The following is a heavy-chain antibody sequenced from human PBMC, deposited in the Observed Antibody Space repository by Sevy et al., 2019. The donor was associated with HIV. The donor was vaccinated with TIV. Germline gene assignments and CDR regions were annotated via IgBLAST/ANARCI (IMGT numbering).Heavy chain of an antibody. CDR1: GFTFSNAW. V-gene: IGHV3-15*01. CDR3: TTDGSYDFWSGYHKLHDY. J-gene: IGHJ4*02. D-gene: IGHD3-3*01. CDR2: IKSKTDGGTT. Sequence: GGSLRLSCAASGFTFSNAWMSWVRQAPGKGLEWVGRIKSKTDGGTTDYAAPVKGRFTISRDDSKNTLYLQMNSLKTEDTAVYYCTTDGSYDFWSGYHKLHDYWGQGTLVTVSS.